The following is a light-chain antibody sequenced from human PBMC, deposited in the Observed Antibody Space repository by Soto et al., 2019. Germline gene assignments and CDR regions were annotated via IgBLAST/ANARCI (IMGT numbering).Light chain of an antibody. Sequence: QSVLTQPASVSGSPGQSITISCTGTSSDVGGYNYVSWYQQHPRKAPKLMIYEVSNRPSGVSNRFSGSKSGNTDSLTISGLQAEDEADYYCSSYTSSSTPYVFGTGTKLTVL. CDR3: SSYTSSSTPYV. V-gene: IGLV2-14*01. J-gene: IGLJ1*01. CDR1: SSDVGGYNY. CDR2: EVS.